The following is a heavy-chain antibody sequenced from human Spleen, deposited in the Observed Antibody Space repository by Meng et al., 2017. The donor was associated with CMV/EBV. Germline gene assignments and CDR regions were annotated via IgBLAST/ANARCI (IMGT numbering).Heavy chain of an antibody. Sequence: GESLKISCAASGFTFSSSGMHWVRQAPGKGLEWVAGTWYDGSNTQYADSVKGRFTNSRDNSKKTLSLEMNRLRADDTAVYYCAKGDCSSTSCYSSDYWGQGTLVTVSS. V-gene: IGHV3-33*03. CDR3: AKGDCSSTSCYSSDY. CDR2: TWYDGSNT. J-gene: IGHJ4*02. D-gene: IGHD2-2*01. CDR1: GFTFSSSG.